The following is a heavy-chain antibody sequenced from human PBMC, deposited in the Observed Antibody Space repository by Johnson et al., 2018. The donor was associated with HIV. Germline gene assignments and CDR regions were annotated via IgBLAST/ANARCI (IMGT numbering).Heavy chain of an antibody. Sequence: VQLVESGGGVVQPGRSLRLSCAASGFTFSSYAMHWVRQAPGKGLDYVSAISSNGGSTYYANSVKGRFTISRDNSKNTVYLQMNSLRAEDTAVYYCARVGQLARTHAFDIWGQGTMVTVSS. V-gene: IGHV3-64*01. D-gene: IGHD6-13*01. J-gene: IGHJ3*02. CDR1: GFTFSSYA. CDR2: ISSNGGST. CDR3: ARVGQLARTHAFDI.